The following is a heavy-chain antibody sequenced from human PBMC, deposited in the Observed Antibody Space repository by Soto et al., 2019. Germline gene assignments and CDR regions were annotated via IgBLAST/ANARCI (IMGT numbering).Heavy chain of an antibody. Sequence: QVQLVQSGAEVKKPGASVRVSCKASGYSFTDYHIHWVRQAPGQGLEWLGRINPKSGGTSTAQKFQVWVTMTRDRSISTVYMELTRLRADDTAVYFCARGHSTDCSNGVCSFFYNPEMDVWGQGTTVTVSS. CDR3: ARGHSTDCSNGVCSFFYNPEMDV. D-gene: IGHD2-8*01. V-gene: IGHV1-2*04. CDR1: GYSFTDYH. CDR2: INPKSGGT. J-gene: IGHJ6*02.